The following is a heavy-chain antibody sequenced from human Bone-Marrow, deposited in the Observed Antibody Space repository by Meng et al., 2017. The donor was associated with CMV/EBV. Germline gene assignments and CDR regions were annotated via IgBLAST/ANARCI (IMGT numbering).Heavy chain of an antibody. J-gene: IGHJ4*02. Sequence: SETLSLSCTVSGGSISSYYWSWIRQPPGKGLEWIGYIYYSGSTNYNPSLKSRVTISVDTSKNQFSLKLSSVTAADTAVYYCARSRSGDFDYWGQGTLVTVSS. CDR3: ARSRSGDFDY. CDR1: GGSISSYY. V-gene: IGHV4-59*01. CDR2: IYYSGST. D-gene: IGHD2-21*01.